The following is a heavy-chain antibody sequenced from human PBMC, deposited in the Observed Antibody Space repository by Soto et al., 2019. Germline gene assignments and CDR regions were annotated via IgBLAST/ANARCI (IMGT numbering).Heavy chain of an antibody. CDR3: ARDRPALLLTYYGRDV. D-gene: IGHD2-15*01. J-gene: IGHJ6*02. CDR1: GGTFSSYA. V-gene: IGHV1-69*01. CDR2: IIPIFGTA. Sequence: QVQLVQSGAEVKKPGSSVKVSCKASGGTFSSYAISWVRQAPGQGLEWMGGIIPIFGTANYAQKFQGRVTINADEYTSTAYMELSSLRSEDTAVYYCARDRPALLLTYYGRDVWGQGTTVTVSS.